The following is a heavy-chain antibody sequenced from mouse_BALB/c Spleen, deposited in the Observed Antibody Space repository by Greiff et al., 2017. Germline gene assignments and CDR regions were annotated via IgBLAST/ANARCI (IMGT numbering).Heavy chain of an antibody. CDR1: GYTFTSYW. J-gene: IGHJ1*01. Sequence: VQLQQSGAELVRPGASVKLSCKASGYTFTSYWINWVKQRPGQGLEWIGNIYPSDSYTNYNQKFKDKATLTVDKSSSTAYMQLSSPTSEDSAVYYCTRNGNYWYFDVWGAGTTVTVSS. CDR2: IYPSDSYT. CDR3: TRNGNYWYFDV. D-gene: IGHD2-1*01. V-gene: IGHV1-69*02.